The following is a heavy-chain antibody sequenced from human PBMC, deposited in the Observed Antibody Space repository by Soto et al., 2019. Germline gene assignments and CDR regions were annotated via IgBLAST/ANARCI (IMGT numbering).Heavy chain of an antibody. CDR1: GFTFSSYA. CDR3: AKVLAVIRRFDY. J-gene: IGHJ4*02. D-gene: IGHD3-3*02. CDR2: ISGSGGST. V-gene: IGHV3-23*01. Sequence: PWGSLRLSCAASGFTFSSYAMSWVRQAPGKGLEWVSAISGSGGSTYYADSVKGRFTISRDNSKNTLYLQMNSLRAEDTAVYYCAKVLAVIRRFDYWGQGTLVTVSS.